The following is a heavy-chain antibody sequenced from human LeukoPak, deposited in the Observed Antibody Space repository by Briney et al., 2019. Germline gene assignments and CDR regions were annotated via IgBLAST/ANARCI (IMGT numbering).Heavy chain of an antibody. V-gene: IGHV4-30-2*01. D-gene: IGHD1-7*01. CDR2: IYHSGST. J-gene: IGHJ6*04. CDR3: ARGNSRYYYYGMDV. Sequence: PSQTLSLTCAVSGGSISSGGYSWSWIRPPPGKGLEWIGYIYHSGSTYYNPSLKSRVTISVDRSKNQFSLKLSSVTAADTAVYYCARGNSRYYYYGMDVWGKGTTVTVSS. CDR1: GGSISSGGYS.